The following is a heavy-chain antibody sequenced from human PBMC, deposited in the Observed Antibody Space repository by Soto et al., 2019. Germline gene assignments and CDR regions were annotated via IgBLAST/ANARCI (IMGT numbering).Heavy chain of an antibody. D-gene: IGHD6-19*01. J-gene: IGHJ6*02. CDR3: ARLKAVAADLYYYYGMDV. V-gene: IGHV4-59*08. Sequence: PSETLSLTCTVSGGSISSYYWSWIRQPPGKGLEWIGYIYYSGSTNYNPSLKSRVTISVDTSKNQFSLKLSSVTAADTAVYYCARLKAVAADLYYYYGMDVWGQGTTVTVSS. CDR1: GGSISSYY. CDR2: IYYSGST.